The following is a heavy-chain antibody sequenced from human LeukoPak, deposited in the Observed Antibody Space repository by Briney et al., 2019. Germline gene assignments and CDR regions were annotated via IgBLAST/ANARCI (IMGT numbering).Heavy chain of an antibody. D-gene: IGHD3-22*01. CDR1: GFTFTSYG. CDR3: ARAYPRGGYDSSAPSWFDP. CDR2: ISGSGGTT. J-gene: IGHJ5*02. Sequence: GGSLRLSCAASGFTFTSYGMIWVRQAPGKGLEWVSAISGSGGTTYYADSVKGRFTISRDNAKNSLYLQMNSLRAEDTAVYYCARAYPRGGYDSSAPSWFDPWGQGTLVTVSS. V-gene: IGHV3-23*01.